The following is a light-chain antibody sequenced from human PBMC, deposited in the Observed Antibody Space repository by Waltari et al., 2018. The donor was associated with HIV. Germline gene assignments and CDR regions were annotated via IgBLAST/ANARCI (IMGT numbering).Light chain of an antibody. CDR1: RSDVGSYDY. CDR2: EVS. J-gene: IGLJ2*01. V-gene: IGLV2-14*01. Sequence: QSALTQPASVSGAPGPSITISCTGTRSDVGSYDYVSWYQQHPGKAPKLMSFEVSPRPSGGSDRFSGSKSGNTASLTISGLLADDEADYYCSSYTSTTTVIFGGGTKVTVL. CDR3: SSYTSTTTVI.